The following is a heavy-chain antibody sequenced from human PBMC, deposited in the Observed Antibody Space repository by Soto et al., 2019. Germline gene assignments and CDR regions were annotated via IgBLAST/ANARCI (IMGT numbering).Heavy chain of an antibody. V-gene: IGHV1-18*01. CDR3: ARENDPYGFDL. Sequence: QVQLVQSETTQEKPGASVKVSCEAFGYSFDSYAYSWVRQAPGQGLEWMGRIGSGDTKYAQKLQGRVTMTTDTSTNTAYMELRSLSSDDTALYYCARENDPYGFDLWGQGTMVTVSS. CDR2: IGSGDT. CDR1: GYSFDSYA. J-gene: IGHJ3*01.